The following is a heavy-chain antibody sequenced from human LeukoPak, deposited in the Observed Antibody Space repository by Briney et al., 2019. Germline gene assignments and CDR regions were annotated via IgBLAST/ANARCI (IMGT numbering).Heavy chain of an antibody. V-gene: IGHV3-7*01. CDR2: IKPDGSEE. D-gene: IGHD1-1*01. J-gene: IGHJ4*02. Sequence: GGSLRLSCAASAFSFSSYWVTWVRQAAGKGLEWVANIKPDGSEEYYVDSVKGRFSISRDNAKNSLYLQMNSLRGEDTAVYYCATHYDWTFDCWGQGTLVTVSS. CDR3: ATHYDWTFDC. CDR1: AFSFSSYW.